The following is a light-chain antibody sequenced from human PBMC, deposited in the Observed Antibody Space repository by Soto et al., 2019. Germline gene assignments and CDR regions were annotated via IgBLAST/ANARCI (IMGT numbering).Light chain of an antibody. CDR3: SSYTSINNLV. J-gene: IGLJ2*01. CDR1: SSDLGNY. CDR2: SVS. V-gene: IGLV2-14*01. Sequence: QSVLTQPASVSGSPGQSITISCTGTSSDLGNYVSWYQQHPGEVPKLIIYSVSNRPSGVSNRFSGSKSANTASLTISGLQAEDEADYYCSSYTSINNLVFGGGTKVTVL.